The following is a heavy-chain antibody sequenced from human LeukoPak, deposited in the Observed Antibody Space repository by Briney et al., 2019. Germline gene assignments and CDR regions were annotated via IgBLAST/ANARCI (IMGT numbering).Heavy chain of an antibody. Sequence: SETLSLTCAVYGGSFSGYYWSWIRQPPGKGLEWIGEINHSGSTNYNPSLKSRVTISVDTSKNQFSLKLSSVTAADTAVYYCARHLPAYSSSWYYGMDVWGQGTTVTVSS. J-gene: IGHJ6*02. CDR3: ARHLPAYSSSWYYGMDV. CDR2: INHSGST. V-gene: IGHV4-34*01. D-gene: IGHD6-13*01. CDR1: GGSFSGYY.